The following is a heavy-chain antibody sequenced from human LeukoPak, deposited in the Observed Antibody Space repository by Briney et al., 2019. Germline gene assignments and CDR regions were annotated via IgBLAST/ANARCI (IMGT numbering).Heavy chain of an antibody. CDR3: AREGRDGYNEY. J-gene: IGHJ4*02. D-gene: IGHD5-24*01. V-gene: IGHV4-59*01. CDR1: GGSTGSDY. CDR2: IYNNAST. Sequence: SETLSLTCTVSGGSTGSDYWSWVRQPPGKGLEWIGYIYNNASTSYSPSLKSRLFMSVDTSTNKVSLKLRSVTEADTAIYYCAREGRDGYNEYWGQGTLVIVSS.